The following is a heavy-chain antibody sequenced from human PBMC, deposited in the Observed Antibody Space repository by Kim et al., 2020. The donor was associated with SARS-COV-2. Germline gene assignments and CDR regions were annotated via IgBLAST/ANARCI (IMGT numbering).Heavy chain of an antibody. V-gene: IGHV4-59*01. J-gene: IGHJ4*02. Sequence: SETLSLTCTVSGGSISSYYWSWIRQPPGKGLEWIGYIYYSGSTNYNPSLKSRVTISVDTSKNQFSLKLSSVTAADTAVYYCARGDGYNCFDYCGQGTLVT. CDR3: ARGDGYNCFDY. CDR2: IYYSGST. D-gene: IGHD5-12*01. CDR1: GGSISSYY.